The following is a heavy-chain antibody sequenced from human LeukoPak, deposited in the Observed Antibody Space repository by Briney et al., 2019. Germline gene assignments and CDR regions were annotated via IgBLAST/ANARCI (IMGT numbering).Heavy chain of an antibody. D-gene: IGHD6-6*01. Sequence: GGSLRLSCAASGFTFSNYYMSWIRQAPGKGLEWVSYISSSGSTIYYADSVKGRFTISRDNAKNSLYLQMNSLRAEDTAVYYCARGPIGARAVFPPHYWGQGTLVTVSS. V-gene: IGHV3-11*01. CDR1: GFTFSNYY. J-gene: IGHJ4*02. CDR3: ARGPIGARAVFPPHY. CDR2: ISSSGSTI.